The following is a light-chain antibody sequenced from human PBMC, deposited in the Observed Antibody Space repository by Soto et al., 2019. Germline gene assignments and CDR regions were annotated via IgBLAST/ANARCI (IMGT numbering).Light chain of an antibody. V-gene: IGLV1-51*02. CDR1: NSNIGSNY. J-gene: IGLJ2*01. CDR3: GTWDNSLTAVA. CDR2: END. Sequence: QSVLTQPPSVSAAPGQKVTFSCSGSNSNIGSNYVSWYQQFPGTAPKLLIYENDKRPSWIPDRFSGSKSGTSATLGITGLETGDEAYYYCGTWDNSLTAVAFGGGTKLTVL.